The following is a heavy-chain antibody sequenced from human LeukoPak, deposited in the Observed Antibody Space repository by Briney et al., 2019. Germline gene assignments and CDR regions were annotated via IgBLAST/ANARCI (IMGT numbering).Heavy chain of an antibody. D-gene: IGHD3-10*01. CDR3: AKGEISYGSGSPHFDY. J-gene: IGHJ4*02. CDR1: GYTFTSYY. V-gene: IGHV1-46*01. Sequence: ASVKVSCKASGYTFTSYYMHWVRQAPGQGLEWMGIINPSGGSTSYAQKFQGRVTMTRDMSTSTVYMELSSLTSDDTAVYFCAKGEISYGSGSPHFDYWAQGTLVTVSS. CDR2: INPSGGST.